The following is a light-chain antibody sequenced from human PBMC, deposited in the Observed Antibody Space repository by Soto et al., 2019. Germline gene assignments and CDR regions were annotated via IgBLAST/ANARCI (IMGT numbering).Light chain of an antibody. CDR3: AAWDDSLSGSYV. CDR1: SSNIGSNY. J-gene: IGLJ1*01. Sequence: QSVLTQPPSASGTPGQRVTISGSGSSSNIGSNYVYWYQQLPGTAPKLLIYRNNQRPSGVPDRFSGSKSGTSASLAISGLRSEDEADYYCAAWDDSLSGSYVFGTGTKVTXL. CDR2: RNN. V-gene: IGLV1-47*01.